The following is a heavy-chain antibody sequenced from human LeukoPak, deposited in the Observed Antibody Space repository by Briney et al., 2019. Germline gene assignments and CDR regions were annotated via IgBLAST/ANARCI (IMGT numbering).Heavy chain of an antibody. Sequence: GKSLRLSCAASGFTFSTYGMHWVRQAPGKGLEWVAVISYDRSNKNYADSMKGRFTISRDNSRNTLDLQMNSLRPEDTAVYYCAKSGYQLLAGNWFDPWGQGTLVTVSS. CDR1: GFTFSTYG. CDR2: ISYDRSNK. D-gene: IGHD2-2*01. CDR3: AKSGYQLLAGNWFDP. J-gene: IGHJ5*02. V-gene: IGHV3-30*18.